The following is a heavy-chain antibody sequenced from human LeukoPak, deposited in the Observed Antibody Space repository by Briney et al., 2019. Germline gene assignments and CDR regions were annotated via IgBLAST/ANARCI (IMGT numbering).Heavy chain of an antibody. CDR2: IKQDGSEK. CDR1: GFTFSGDS. Sequence: GGSLRLSCAASGFTFSGDSMSWVRQPPGKGLEWVVSIKQDGSEKYYVDSVKGRFTISRDNAKSSLYLQMNSLRAEDTAVYYCARVRADYSGYDLLFDYWGQGTLVTVSS. D-gene: IGHD5-12*01. J-gene: IGHJ4*02. CDR3: ARVRADYSGYDLLFDY. V-gene: IGHV3-7*01.